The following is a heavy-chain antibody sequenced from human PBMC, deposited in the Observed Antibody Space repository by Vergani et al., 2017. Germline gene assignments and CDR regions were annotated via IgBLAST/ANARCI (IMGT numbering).Heavy chain of an antibody. CDR3: ARDQSITMVRGVVYGMDV. Sequence: QVQLVQSGAEVKKPGSSVKVSCKASGGTFSSYTISWVRQAPGQGLEWMGRIIPILGIANYAQKFQGRVTITADKSTSTAYMGLSSLRSEDTAVYYGARDQSITMVRGVVYGMDVWGQGTTVTVSS. CDR2: IIPILGIA. J-gene: IGHJ6*02. CDR1: GGTFSSYT. D-gene: IGHD3-10*01. V-gene: IGHV1-69*08.